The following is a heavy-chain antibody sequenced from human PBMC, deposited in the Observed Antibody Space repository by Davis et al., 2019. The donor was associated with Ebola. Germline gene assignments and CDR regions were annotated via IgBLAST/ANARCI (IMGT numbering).Heavy chain of an antibody. Sequence: SETLSLTCTVSGGSISSYYWTWIRQPPGKGLEWIGYILYSGSTNYNPSLKSRVTISVDTSKNQYSLKLSSVTAADTAVYYCARSPGIARYNWFDPWGQGTLVTVSS. CDR3: ARSPGIARYNWFDP. J-gene: IGHJ5*02. V-gene: IGHV4-59*12. CDR2: ILYSGST. CDR1: GGSISSYY. D-gene: IGHD6-13*01.